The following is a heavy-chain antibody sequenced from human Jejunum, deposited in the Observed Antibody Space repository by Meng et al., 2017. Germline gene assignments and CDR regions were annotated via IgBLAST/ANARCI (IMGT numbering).Heavy chain of an antibody. Sequence: GESLKISCAASGFTFTSYAMSWVRQAPGTGLEWVSGIGGSGDSTYYADSAEGRFTISRDNPKNTLYLQMNSLRVEDTAVYYCARAPDFVYLDYWGQGTLVTVSS. V-gene: IGHV3-23*01. D-gene: IGHD2-21*02. CDR1: GFTFTSYA. CDR2: IGGSGDST. CDR3: ARAPDFVYLDY. J-gene: IGHJ4*02.